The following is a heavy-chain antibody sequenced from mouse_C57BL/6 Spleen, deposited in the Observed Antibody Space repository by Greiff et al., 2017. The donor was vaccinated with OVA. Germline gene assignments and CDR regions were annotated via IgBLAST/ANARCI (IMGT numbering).Heavy chain of an antibody. CDR2: IDPSDSYT. Sequence: VQLQQPGAELVKPGASVKLSCKASGYTFTSYWMQWVKQRPGPGLEWIGEIDPSDSYTNYNQKFKGKATLTVDTSSRTAYMQLSSLTSEDSAVYYCAGGNYGFDYWGQGTTLTVSS. CDR3: AGGNYGFDY. CDR1: GYTFTSYW. J-gene: IGHJ2*01. D-gene: IGHD2-1*01. V-gene: IGHV1-50*01.